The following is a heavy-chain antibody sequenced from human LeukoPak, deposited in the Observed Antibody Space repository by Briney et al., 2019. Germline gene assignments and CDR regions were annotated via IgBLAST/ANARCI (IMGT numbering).Heavy chain of an antibody. V-gene: IGHV3-11*01. CDR3: ATSFGPVIAAAGTGAD. CDR2: ISSSGSTT. D-gene: IGHD6-13*01. CDR1: GFTFSDYY. Sequence: GGSLRLSCAASGFTFSDYYMSWIRQAPGKGLEWVSYISSSGSTTYYADSVKGRFTISRDNSKNTLSLQMNSLRAEDTAVYYCATSFGPVIAAAGTGADWGQGTLVTVSS. J-gene: IGHJ4*02.